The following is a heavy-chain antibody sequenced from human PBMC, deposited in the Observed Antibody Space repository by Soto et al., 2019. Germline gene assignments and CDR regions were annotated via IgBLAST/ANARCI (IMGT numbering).Heavy chain of an antibody. CDR3: ARLRTSLTTGRAFDI. D-gene: IGHD4-17*01. V-gene: IGHV4-59*01. Sequence: QVQLQESGPGLVKPSETLSLTCTVSGGSISTYYWNWIRQPPGKGLEWIGYVYYSGTPNYNPSLKSRVTMTVDTSKNHFSLRLSSVTAADTAVYYCARLRTSLTTGRAFDIWGQGTMVTVSS. CDR2: VYYSGTP. CDR1: GGSISTYY. J-gene: IGHJ3*02.